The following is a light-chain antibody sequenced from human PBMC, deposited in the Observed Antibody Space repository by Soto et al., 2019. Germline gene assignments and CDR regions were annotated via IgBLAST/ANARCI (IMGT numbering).Light chain of an antibody. Sequence: PGERATLSCRASQGVSSYLAWYQQKPGQAPRLLIYDASNRATGIPARFSGSGSGTDFTLTISSLEPEDFAVYYCQQRSNWPPRITFGQGTRLEIK. J-gene: IGKJ5*01. CDR3: QQRSNWPPRIT. V-gene: IGKV3-11*01. CDR2: DAS. CDR1: QGVSSY.